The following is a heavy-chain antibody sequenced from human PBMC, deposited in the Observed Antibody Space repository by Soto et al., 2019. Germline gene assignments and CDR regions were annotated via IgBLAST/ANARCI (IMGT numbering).Heavy chain of an antibody. D-gene: IGHD1-1*01. CDR2: VGPDSGAT. CDR1: GYTFTGHY. CDR3: GRGRTVKIVVLX. J-gene: IGHJ4*02. Sequence: ASGKVSFKASGYTFTGHYIHWVRQAPEQGPEWMGEVGPDSGATRYSQKFQGRVTMTRDTSITTVYMELKNLRPDDTAVYYCGRGRTVKIVVLXWGQGTPVTVSX. V-gene: IGHV1-2*02.